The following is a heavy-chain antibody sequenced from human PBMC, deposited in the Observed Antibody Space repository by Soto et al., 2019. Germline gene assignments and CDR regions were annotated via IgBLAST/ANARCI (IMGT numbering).Heavy chain of an antibody. CDR1: GGSFSGYY. CDR3: ARGRYYTMVRGAELDY. Sequence: QVQLQQWGAGLLKPSETLSLTCAVYGGSFSGYYWSWIRQPPGKGLEWIGEINHSGSTNYNPSLKSRVTISVDTSKNQFSLKLSSVTAADTAVYYCARGRYYTMVRGAELDYWGQGTLVTVSS. V-gene: IGHV4-34*01. CDR2: INHSGST. J-gene: IGHJ4*02. D-gene: IGHD3-10*01.